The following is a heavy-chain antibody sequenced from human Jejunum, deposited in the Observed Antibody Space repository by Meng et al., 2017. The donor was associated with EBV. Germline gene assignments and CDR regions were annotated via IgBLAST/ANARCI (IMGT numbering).Heavy chain of an antibody. CDR3: AYYLSGRGGVGS. CDR1: GPSTTCATSD. Sequence: PVLRQPSEPLPFPVTVSGPSTTCATSDGRRFRHPPVKGLEWIGYLYSGGSTNSIPSLSIRVTISPDTSKNHFPLKLSSVTAADAAFYYCAYYLSGRGGVGSWGQGTLVTVSS. D-gene: IGHD1-26*01. J-gene: IGHJ4*02. V-gene: IGHV4-61*01. CDR2: LYSGGST.